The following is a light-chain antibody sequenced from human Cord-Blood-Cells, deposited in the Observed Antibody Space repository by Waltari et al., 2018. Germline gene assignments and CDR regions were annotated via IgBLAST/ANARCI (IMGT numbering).Light chain of an antibody. CDR1: QSISSY. V-gene: IGKV1-39*01. Sequence: DIQMTQSPSSLSASVGDRVTITCRASQSISSYLNWDQQKPGKAPKLLIYAASSLQSGVPSRFSGSGSVTDFTLTISSLQPEDFATYYCQQSYSTPWTCGQGTKVEIK. CDR2: AAS. J-gene: IGKJ1*01. CDR3: QQSYSTPWT.